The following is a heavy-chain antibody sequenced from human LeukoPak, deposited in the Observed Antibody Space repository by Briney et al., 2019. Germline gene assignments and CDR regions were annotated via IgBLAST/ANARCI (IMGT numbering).Heavy chain of an antibody. J-gene: IGHJ4*02. V-gene: IGHV4-59*12. CDR1: GGSINSYY. D-gene: IGHD5-24*01. Sequence: SETLSLTCTVSGGSINSYYWSWIRQPPGKGLEWIGYIYYSGSTNYNPSLKSRVTISVDTSKNQFSLKLSSVTAADTAVYYCASTSEMATITLDYWGQGTLVTVSS. CDR2: IYYSGST. CDR3: ASTSEMATITLDY.